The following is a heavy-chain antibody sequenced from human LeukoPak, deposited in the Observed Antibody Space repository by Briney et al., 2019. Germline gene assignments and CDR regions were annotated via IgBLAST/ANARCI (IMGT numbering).Heavy chain of an antibody. J-gene: IGHJ3*02. D-gene: IGHD1/OR15-1a*01. V-gene: IGHV1-18*01. CDR3: ARAHWNTPGRMLDAFDI. CDR2: ISAYNGNT. CDR1: GYTFTSYG. Sequence: ASVKVSCKASGYTFTSYGISWVRQAPGQGLEWMGWISAYNGNTNYAQKLQGRVTMTTDTSTSTAYMELRSLRSDDTAVYYCARAHWNTPGRMLDAFDIWGQGTMVTVSS.